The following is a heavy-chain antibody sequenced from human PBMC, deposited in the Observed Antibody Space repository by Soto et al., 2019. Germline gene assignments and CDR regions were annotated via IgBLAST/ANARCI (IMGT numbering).Heavy chain of an antibody. J-gene: IGHJ6*02. CDR1: GGSISSGGYY. V-gene: IGHV4-31*03. CDR2: IYYSGST. CDR3: ARATLGYYGMDV. Sequence: TSETLSLICTFSGGSISSGGYYWSWIRQHPGKGLEWIGDIYYSGSTYYNPSLKSRVTISVDTSKNQFSLKLSSVTAADTAVYYRARATLGYYGMDVWGQGTTVTVS.